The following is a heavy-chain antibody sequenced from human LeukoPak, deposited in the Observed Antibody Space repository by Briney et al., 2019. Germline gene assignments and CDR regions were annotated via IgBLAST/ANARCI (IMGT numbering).Heavy chain of an antibody. CDR1: GDSISNWSYY. Sequence: SETLSLTCNVSGDSISNWSYYWGWIRQPPWMRLQAIGSIFYSASPFYNPSVKSRVTISVDTSKNQFSLKLSSVTAADTAVYYCARRIASPPDYFDYWGQGSLVTVSS. J-gene: IGHJ4*02. CDR2: IFYSASP. CDR3: ARRIASPPDYFDY. V-gene: IGHV4-39*01. D-gene: IGHD2/OR15-2a*01.